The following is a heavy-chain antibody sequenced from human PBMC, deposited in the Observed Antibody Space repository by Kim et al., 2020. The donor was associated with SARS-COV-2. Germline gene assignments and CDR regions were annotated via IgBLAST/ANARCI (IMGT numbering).Heavy chain of an antibody. J-gene: IGHJ5*02. V-gene: IGHV3-33*01. CDR1: GFTFSSYG. CDR3: ARDPTSFSVANLNWFDP. Sequence: GGSLRLSCAASGFTFSSYGMHWVRQAPGKGLEWVAVIWYDGSNKYYADSVKGRFTISRDNSKNTLYLQMNSLRAEDTAVYYCARDPTSFSVANLNWFDPWGQGTLVTVSS. CDR2: IWYDGSNK.